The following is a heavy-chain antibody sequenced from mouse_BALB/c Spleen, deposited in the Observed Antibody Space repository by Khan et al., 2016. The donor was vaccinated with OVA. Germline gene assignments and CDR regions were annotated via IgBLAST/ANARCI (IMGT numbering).Heavy chain of an antibody. D-gene: IGHD1-1*01. Sequence: QLEESGPGLVKPSQSLSLTCTVTGHSITSGYAWNWIRQFPGNKLEWMGYISYSGGTSYNPSLKSRISITRDTSKNQFFLQLNSVTTEDTATYYCARGNYYGYYCDYWGQGTTLTVSS. J-gene: IGHJ2*01. V-gene: IGHV3-2*02. CDR3: ARGNYYGYYCDY. CDR1: GHSITSGYA. CDR2: ISYSGGT.